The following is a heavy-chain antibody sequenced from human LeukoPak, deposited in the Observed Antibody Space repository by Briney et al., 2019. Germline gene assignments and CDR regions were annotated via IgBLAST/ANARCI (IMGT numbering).Heavy chain of an antibody. V-gene: IGHV1-2*02. D-gene: IGHD3-10*01. CDR1: GYTFTGYY. Sequence: SVKVSCKASGYTFTGYYMHWVRQAPGQGLEWMGWINPNSGGANYAQKFQGRVTMTRDTSISTAYMELSRLRSDDTAVYYCARSPYGSGSYPQYWGQGTLVTVSS. CDR2: INPNSGGA. J-gene: IGHJ4*02. CDR3: ARSPYGSGSYPQY.